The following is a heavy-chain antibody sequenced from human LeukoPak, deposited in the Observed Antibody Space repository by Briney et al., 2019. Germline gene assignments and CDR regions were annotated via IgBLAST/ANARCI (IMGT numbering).Heavy chain of an antibody. CDR2: ISGGGDTT. J-gene: IGHJ3*01. CDR1: GFSFSLYS. Sequence: PGGSLRLSCAASGFSFSLYSINWVRQAPGKGLEWVSGISGGGDTTYYADSVKGRFTISRDNSKNTLFLQMFSLRDEDTALYYCAKKSSGWSLNDPFDVWGQGTMVTVS. V-gene: IGHV3-23*01. CDR3: AKKSSGWSLNDPFDV. D-gene: IGHD6-19*01.